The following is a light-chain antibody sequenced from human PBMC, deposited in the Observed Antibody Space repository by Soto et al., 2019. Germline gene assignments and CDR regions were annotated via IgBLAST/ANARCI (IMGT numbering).Light chain of an antibody. V-gene: IGKV1-39*01. CDR2: AAS. CDR3: QQTYSTPYP. CDR1: QSISSY. J-gene: IGKJ2*01. Sequence: DIQMTQSPSSLSASVGDRVTITCRASQSISSYLNWYQQKPGKAPKLLIYAASSLQSGVASRFSGSGSGTDFTRPISSLQAEDFATYYCQQTYSTPYPFGQGTKLEIK.